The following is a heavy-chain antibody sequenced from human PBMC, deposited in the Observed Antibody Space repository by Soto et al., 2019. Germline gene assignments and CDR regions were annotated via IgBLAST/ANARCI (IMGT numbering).Heavy chain of an antibody. CDR3: ARGLKKYYGMDV. V-gene: IGHV3-74*01. J-gene: IGHJ6*02. CDR2: VKSDGSN. Sequence: GGSLRLSCAASGFTFSTYWMHWVRQIPGKGLEWVSRVKSDGSNYYADPVKGRFTISRDNAWNTVYLQMNRLRAEDTALYFCARGLKKYYGMDVWGQGTTVTVSS. CDR1: GFTFSTYW.